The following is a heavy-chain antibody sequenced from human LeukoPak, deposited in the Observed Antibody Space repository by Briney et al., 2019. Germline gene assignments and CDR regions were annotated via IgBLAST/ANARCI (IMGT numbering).Heavy chain of an antibody. D-gene: IGHD3-16*02. Sequence: ASVRVSCKTSGYTFTNYDIYWVRQAPGQGLECMGWISGYTGDTKYAQILQGRFTVTTDTSTSTAYMELRSLTYDDTAVYYCAREDGFGGVIETDYWGQGTLVTVSS. CDR1: GYTFTNYD. CDR2: ISGYTGDT. V-gene: IGHV1-18*01. J-gene: IGHJ4*02. CDR3: AREDGFGGVIETDY.